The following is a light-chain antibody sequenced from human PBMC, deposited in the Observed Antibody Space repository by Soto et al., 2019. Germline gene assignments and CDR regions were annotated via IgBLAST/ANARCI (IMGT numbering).Light chain of an antibody. CDR2: GES. Sequence: EIVMTQSPATLSVSPGERATLSCRASQSVSSNLAWYQQKPGQAPRLLIYGESTRATGIPARFSGSGSGTEFTLTISSLQSEDFAVYYCQQYNNWPLTFGGGNKVEIK. CDR3: QQYNNWPLT. J-gene: IGKJ4*01. V-gene: IGKV3-15*01. CDR1: QSVSSN.